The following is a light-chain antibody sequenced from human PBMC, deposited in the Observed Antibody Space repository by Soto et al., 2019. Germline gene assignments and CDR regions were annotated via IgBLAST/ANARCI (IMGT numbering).Light chain of an antibody. J-gene: IGLJ2*01. CDR3: AAYTGYWNGPV. CDR2: RSD. Sequence: QSALTQPPSVSGTPGQRVSIYCSGDSSTFANNYVHWYQQVPGAAPKLPIYRSDQRPSGVPERFSGSKSGTSASVTISGLRPEYEAQSYLAAYTGYWNGPVFGGGTKLTVL. V-gene: IGLV1-47*01. CDR1: SSTFANNY.